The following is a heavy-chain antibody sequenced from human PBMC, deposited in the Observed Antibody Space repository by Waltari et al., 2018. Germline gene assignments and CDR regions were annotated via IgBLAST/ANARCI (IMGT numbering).Heavy chain of an antibody. CDR1: GFTFSSYG. Sequence: QVQLVESGGGVVQPGGSLRLSCAASGFTFSSYGMHWVRQAPGKGLGCVAVIRYDGSNKYYAESVKGRFTISRDNSKNTLYLQMNSLRAEDTAVYYCAKDQYQVVAWGQGTLVTVSS. J-gene: IGHJ5*02. CDR2: IRYDGSNK. V-gene: IGHV3-30*02. D-gene: IGHD2-15*01. CDR3: AKDQYQVVA.